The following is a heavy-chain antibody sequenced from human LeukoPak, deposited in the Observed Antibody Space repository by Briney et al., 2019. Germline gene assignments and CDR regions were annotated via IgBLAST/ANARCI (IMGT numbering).Heavy chain of an antibody. CDR3: ARRLPYYYYYMDV. Sequence: SGGSLRLSCAASGFTFSSYSMNWVRQAPGKGLEWVSYISSSSSTIYYADSVKGRFTISRGNAKNSLYLQMNSLRAEDTAVYYCARRLPYYYYYMDVWGKGTTVTISS. J-gene: IGHJ6*03. V-gene: IGHV3-48*01. CDR1: GFTFSSYS. CDR2: ISSSSSTI.